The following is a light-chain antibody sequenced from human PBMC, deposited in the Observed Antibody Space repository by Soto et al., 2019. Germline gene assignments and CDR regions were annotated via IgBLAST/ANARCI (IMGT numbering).Light chain of an antibody. CDR3: SSYAGSYTLV. CDR2: DVS. Sequence: QSVLTQPRSVSGSPGQSVTISCTGTSNDVGGYNFVSWYQQHPGKVPKLFIYDVSRRPSGVPDRFSGSKSGNTASLTISGLQAEDEADYYCSSYAGSYTLVFGGGTQLPS. CDR1: SNDVGGYNF. J-gene: IGLJ2*01. V-gene: IGLV2-11*01.